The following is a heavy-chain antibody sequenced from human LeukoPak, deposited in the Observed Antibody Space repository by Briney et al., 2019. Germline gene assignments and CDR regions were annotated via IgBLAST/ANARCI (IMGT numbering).Heavy chain of an antibody. V-gene: IGHV3-21*01. Sequence: GGSLRLSCAASGFSFSTYTMNWARQAPGKGLEWVSSISGSGSYIYYADSVKGRFTISRDNAKNSLYLQMNSLRAEDTAVYYCARDILPLSITMVRGVEDYWGQGTLVTVSS. D-gene: IGHD3-10*01. J-gene: IGHJ4*02. CDR2: ISGSGSYI. CDR1: GFSFSTYT. CDR3: ARDILPLSITMVRGVEDY.